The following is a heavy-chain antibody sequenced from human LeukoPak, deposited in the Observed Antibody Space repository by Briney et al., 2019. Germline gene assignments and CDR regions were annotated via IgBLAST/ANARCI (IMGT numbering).Heavy chain of an antibody. V-gene: IGHV4-31*03. CDR3: ARVLRDSSGYWGQNYYYGMDV. J-gene: IGHJ6*02. Sequence: SETLSLTCSVSGGSLSSGDYSWNWIRQHPGKGLEWIGYIFHSGSTSYNPSLESRVTISVDTSNNRFSLKLSSVTAADTAVYYCARVLRDSSGYWGQNYYYGMDVWGQGTTVTVSS. D-gene: IGHD3-22*01. CDR2: IFHSGST. CDR1: GGSLSSGDYS.